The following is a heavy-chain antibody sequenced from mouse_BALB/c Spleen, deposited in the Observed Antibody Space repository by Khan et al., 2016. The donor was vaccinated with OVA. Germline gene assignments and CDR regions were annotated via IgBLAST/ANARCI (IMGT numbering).Heavy chain of an antibody. CDR1: GYTFINYW. V-gene: IGHV1-7*01. CDR3: ARRGLRWDFDY. CDR2: INPSTGYT. Sequence: QVRLQQSGAELAKPGASVKMSCKASGYTFINYWILWVKQRPGQGLEWIGYINPSTGYTEYNQNFKDKATLTADKSSSTAYMQLRTLTSEDAGVCYCARRGLRWDFDYGGQGTSLTVSS. D-gene: IGHD1-1*01. J-gene: IGHJ2*02.